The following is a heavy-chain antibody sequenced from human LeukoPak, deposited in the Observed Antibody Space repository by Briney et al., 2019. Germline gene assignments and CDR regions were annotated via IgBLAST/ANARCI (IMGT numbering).Heavy chain of an antibody. J-gene: IGHJ4*02. V-gene: IGHV3-23*01. CDR3: AKDRCSSTSCYLFDY. Sequence: GGSLRLSCAASGFTLSSYWMSWARQAPGKGLEWVSAFSGSGGSTYYADSVKGRFTISRDNSKNTLFLQMNSLRAEDTAVYHCAKDRCSSTSCYLFDYWGQGTLVTVSS. D-gene: IGHD2-2*01. CDR1: GFTLSSYW. CDR2: FSGSGGST.